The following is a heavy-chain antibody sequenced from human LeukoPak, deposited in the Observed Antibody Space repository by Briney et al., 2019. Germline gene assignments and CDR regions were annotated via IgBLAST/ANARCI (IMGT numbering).Heavy chain of an antibody. V-gene: IGHV3-7*01. D-gene: IGHD2-15*01. CDR1: GFSFSTYW. J-gene: IGHJ4*02. Sequence: GGSLRLSCAASGFSFSTYWMSWVRQAPEKGLEWVATIRQDGSEKLYVDSVKGRFTISRDNAQNSLYLQMSSLGAEDTAVYYCVRGSGRPSCPYYLDSWGQGALVTVSS. CDR2: IRQDGSEK. CDR3: VRGSGRPSCPYYLDS.